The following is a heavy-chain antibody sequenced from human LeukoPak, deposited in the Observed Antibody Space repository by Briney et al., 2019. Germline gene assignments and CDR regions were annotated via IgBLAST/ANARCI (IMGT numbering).Heavy chain of an antibody. D-gene: IGHD5-18*01. Sequence: GASVKISCKGSGYSFTSYWIAWVRQMPGKGLEWMGIIYPGDSDTRYSPSFQGQVTISADKSISTAYLQWSSLKASDTAMYYCARPNTAMAMDAFDIWGQGTMVTVSS. J-gene: IGHJ3*02. CDR2: IYPGDSDT. V-gene: IGHV5-51*01. CDR3: ARPNTAMAMDAFDI. CDR1: GYSFTSYW.